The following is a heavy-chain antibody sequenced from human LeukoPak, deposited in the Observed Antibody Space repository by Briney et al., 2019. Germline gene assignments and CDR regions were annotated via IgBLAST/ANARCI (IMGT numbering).Heavy chain of an antibody. V-gene: IGHV3-30-3*01. CDR2: ISYDGSNK. Sequence: GGSLRLSCAASGFTFSSYAMHWVRQAPGKGLEWVAVISYDGSNKYYADSVKGRFTISRDNSKNTLYLQMNSLRAGDTAVYYCARGGYCSGGSCYGSFSDYWGQGTLVTVSS. CDR3: ARGGYCSGGSCYGSFSDY. D-gene: IGHD2-15*01. J-gene: IGHJ4*02. CDR1: GFTFSSYA.